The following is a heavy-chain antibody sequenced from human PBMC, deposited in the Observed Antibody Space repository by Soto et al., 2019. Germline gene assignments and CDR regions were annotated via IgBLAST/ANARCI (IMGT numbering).Heavy chain of an antibody. Sequence: QVQLVQSGAEVLNPGSSLKVSCKASGDTLGSFAFSWVRQAPGQGLEWLGGIIPILRSVSHAQRFQGRLTLTADESSRTVFMELTRLTSEDTVDYYCATEGVSVPAGTFEYWGQGTLVTVSS. V-gene: IGHV1-69*01. J-gene: IGHJ4*02. CDR3: ATEGVSVPAGTFEY. CDR1: GDTLGSFA. CDR2: IIPILRSV. D-gene: IGHD2-2*01.